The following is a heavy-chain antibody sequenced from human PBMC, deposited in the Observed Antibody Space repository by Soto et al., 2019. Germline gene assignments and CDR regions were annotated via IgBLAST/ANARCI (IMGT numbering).Heavy chain of an antibody. V-gene: IGHV3-23*01. Sequence: EVQLLESGGGLVQPGGSLRLSCAASGFTFSSYAMSWVRQAPGEGLEWVSTMSRGGTYTYYADSVKGRFTISRDNSKNTLYLQMNSLRAEDTAVYYCAASAPTIMYGMDVWGQGTTVTVSS. CDR2: MSRGGTYT. CDR1: GFTFSSYA. CDR3: AASAPTIMYGMDV. J-gene: IGHJ6*01. D-gene: IGHD5-12*01.